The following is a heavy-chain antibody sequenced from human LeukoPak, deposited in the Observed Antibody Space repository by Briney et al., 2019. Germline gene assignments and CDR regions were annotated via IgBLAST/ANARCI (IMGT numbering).Heavy chain of an antibody. CDR3: ARAGSYGYYYYMDV. V-gene: IGHV3-7*01. J-gene: IGHJ6*03. D-gene: IGHD3-10*01. CDR2: IKQDGSEK. CDR1: GFTFSSYW. Sequence: GGSLRLSCAASGFTFSSYWMSWVRQAPGKGLEGVAIIKQDGSEKYYVDSVKGRFTISRDNAKNSLYLQMNSLRAEDTAVYYCARAGSYGYYYYMDVWGKGTTVTVSS.